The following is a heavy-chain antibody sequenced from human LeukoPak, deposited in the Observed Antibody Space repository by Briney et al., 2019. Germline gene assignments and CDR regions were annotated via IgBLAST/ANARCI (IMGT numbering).Heavy chain of an antibody. CDR3: ARESPLWFGELWDAFDI. CDR1: GYTFTSYG. Sequence: ASVKVSFKASGYTFTSYGISWVRQAPGQGLEWMGWISAYNGNTNYAQKLQGRVTMTTDTSTSTAYMELRSLRSDDTAVYYCARESPLWFGELWDAFDIWGQGTMVTVSS. V-gene: IGHV1-18*01. CDR2: ISAYNGNT. D-gene: IGHD3-10*01. J-gene: IGHJ3*02.